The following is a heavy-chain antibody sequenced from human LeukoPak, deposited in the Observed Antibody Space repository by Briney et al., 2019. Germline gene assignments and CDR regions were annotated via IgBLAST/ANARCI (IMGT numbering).Heavy chain of an antibody. Sequence: ASVKVSCKASGYTFTSYDINWVRQATGQGLEWMGWMNPNSGNTGYAQKFQGRVTMTRNTSISTAYMELRSLRSDDTAVYYCARENYYDSSGYLGLWGQGTLVTVSS. CDR3: ARENYYDSSGYLGL. J-gene: IGHJ4*02. D-gene: IGHD3-22*01. V-gene: IGHV1-8*01. CDR1: GYTFTSYD. CDR2: MNPNSGNT.